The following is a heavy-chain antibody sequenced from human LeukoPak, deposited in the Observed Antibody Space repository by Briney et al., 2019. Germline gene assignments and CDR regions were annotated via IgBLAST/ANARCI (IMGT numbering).Heavy chain of an antibody. J-gene: IGHJ4*02. CDR3: ARVPHAMVRGVIITEFYFDY. V-gene: IGHV3-21*01. CDR2: IRSSSNYI. Sequence: GGSLRLSCAASGLTFSSYSMNWVRRAPGKGLEWVSSIRSSSNYIHYSDSVKGRFNISRDNAKNSLYLPMNSLRAEDTAVYYCARVPHAMVRGVIITEFYFDYWGQGTLVTVSS. D-gene: IGHD3-10*01. CDR1: GLTFSSYS.